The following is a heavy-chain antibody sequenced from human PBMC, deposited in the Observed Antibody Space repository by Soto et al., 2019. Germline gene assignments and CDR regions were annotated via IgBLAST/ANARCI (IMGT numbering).Heavy chain of an antibody. CDR3: ARRERYYGSPGWFDP. J-gene: IGHJ5*02. V-gene: IGHV3-23*01. D-gene: IGHD3-10*01. CDR1: GFTFNNYA. Sequence: GGSLRLSCAASGFTFNNYAMSWVRQAPGKGLEWVSGISGSGTYTYFADSVRGRFTISRDNSKNTLFLQMSSLRAADTAMYFCARRERYYGSPGWFDPWGPGTLVTVSS. CDR2: ISGSGTYT.